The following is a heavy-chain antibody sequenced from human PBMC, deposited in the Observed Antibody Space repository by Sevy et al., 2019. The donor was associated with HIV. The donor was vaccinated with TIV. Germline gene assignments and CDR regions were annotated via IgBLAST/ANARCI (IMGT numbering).Heavy chain of an antibody. J-gene: IGHJ4*02. CDR2: ISSSGSSI. V-gene: IGHV3-11*01. CDR3: ARSYAYGPFDS. D-gene: IGHD4-17*01. CDR1: GFTFSHYW. Sequence: GGSLRLSCVASGFTFSHYWMTWVRQAPGKGLEWVSSISSSGSSIYYADSLKGRFTISRDNAKSSLYLQMNSLRAEDTAVYYCARSYAYGPFDSWGQGTLVTSP.